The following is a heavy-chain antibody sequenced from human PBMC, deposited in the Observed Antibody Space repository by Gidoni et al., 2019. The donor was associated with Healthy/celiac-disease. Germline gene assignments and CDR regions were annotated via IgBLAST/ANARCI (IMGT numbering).Heavy chain of an antibody. V-gene: IGHV4-34*01. Sequence: QVQLQQWGAGLLKPSETLSLPCAVYGGSFSGYYWSWIRQPPGKGLEWIGEINHSGSTNYNPSLKSRVTISVDTSKNQFSLKLSSVTAADTAVYYCARRYYYYGMDVWGQGTTVTVSS. CDR2: INHSGST. CDR1: GGSFSGYY. J-gene: IGHJ6*02. CDR3: ARRYYYYGMDV.